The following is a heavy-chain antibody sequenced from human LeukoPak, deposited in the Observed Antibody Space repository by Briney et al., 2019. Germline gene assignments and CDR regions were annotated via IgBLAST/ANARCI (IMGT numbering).Heavy chain of an antibody. CDR1: GGSINNYY. CDR2: IYYSGST. Sequence: SETLSLTCTVSGGSINNYYWNWIRQPPGKGLEWIGYIYYSGSTNYNPSLKSRVTISVDTSKNQFSLKLSSVTAADTAVYYCARVSNSGYNSRGAFDIWGQGTMVTVSS. J-gene: IGHJ3*02. CDR3: ARVSNSGYNSRGAFDI. V-gene: IGHV4-59*01. D-gene: IGHD3-22*01.